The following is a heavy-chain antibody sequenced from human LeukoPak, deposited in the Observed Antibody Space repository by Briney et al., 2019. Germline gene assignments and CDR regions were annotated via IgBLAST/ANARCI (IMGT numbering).Heavy chain of an antibody. D-gene: IGHD3-22*01. CDR3: ASGRAPNYYDSSGYSSFDY. Sequence: ASVKVSCKASGYTFTSYYMHWVRQAPGQGLEGMGIINPSGGSTSYAQKFQGRVTMTRDTSTSTVYMELSSLRSEDTAVYYCASGRAPNYYDSSGYSSFDYWGQGTLVTVSS. CDR2: INPSGGST. CDR1: GYTFTSYY. V-gene: IGHV1-46*01. J-gene: IGHJ4*02.